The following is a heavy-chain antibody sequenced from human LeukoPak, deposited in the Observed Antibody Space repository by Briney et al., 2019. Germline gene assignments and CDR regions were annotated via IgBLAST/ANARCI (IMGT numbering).Heavy chain of an antibody. V-gene: IGHV3-30-3*01. CDR2: ISYDGTNK. D-gene: IGHD3-22*01. CDR3: ARGPGYYDDRGYYYYMDV. CDR1: GFTFRSYA. J-gene: IGHJ6*03. Sequence: PGGSLRLSCAASGFTFRSYALHWVRQAPGKGLEWVSTISYDGTNKYNADSVKGRFTISRDNSKNTLSLQMDSLGPEDTAVYYCARGPGYYDDRGYYYYMDVWGKGTTVTVSS.